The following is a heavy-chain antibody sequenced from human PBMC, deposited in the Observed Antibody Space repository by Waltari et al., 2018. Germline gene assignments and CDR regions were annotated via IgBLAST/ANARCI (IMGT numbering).Heavy chain of an antibody. CDR1: GGSFSCYY. D-gene: IGHD2-21*02. CDR2: IGHSGTT. CDR3: ARQEIIVEVTGDGFDI. V-gene: IGHV4-34*01. Sequence: QVQLQQWGAGLLKPAETLSLTCAVYGGSFSCYYGSWIRQPPGKGLEWIGEIGHSGTTNYNPSLKSRVTISLDTSKNQFSLKLSSVTAADTAVYYCARQEIIVEVTGDGFDIWGQGTMVTVSS. J-gene: IGHJ3*02.